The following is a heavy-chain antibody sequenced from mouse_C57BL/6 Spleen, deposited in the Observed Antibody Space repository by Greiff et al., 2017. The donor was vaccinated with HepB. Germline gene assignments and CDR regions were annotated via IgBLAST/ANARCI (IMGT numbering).Heavy chain of an antibody. CDR3: ARGDGYYPYYFDY. CDR2: IWGGGST. D-gene: IGHD2-3*01. V-gene: IGHV2-4*01. J-gene: IGHJ2*01. Sequence: QVQLQQSGPGLVQPSQSLSITCTVSGFSLTSYGVHWVRQPPGKGLEWLGVIWGGGSTDYNAAFISRLSISKDNTKTQVFFKMNRLQADDTAIYYCARGDGYYPYYFDYWGQGTTLTVSS. CDR1: GFSLTSYG.